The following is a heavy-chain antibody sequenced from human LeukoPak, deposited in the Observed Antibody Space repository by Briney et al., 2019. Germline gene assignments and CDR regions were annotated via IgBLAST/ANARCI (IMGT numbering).Heavy chain of an antibody. CDR1: GGSFSGYY. CDR3: ARYLQLENTAPDY. J-gene: IGHJ4*02. D-gene: IGHD6-13*01. CDR2: INHSGST. V-gene: IGHV4-34*01. Sequence: SETLSLTCAVYGGSFSGYYWSWIRQPPGKGLEWIGEINHSGSTNYNPSLKSRVTISVDTSKNQFSLKLSSVTAADTAVYYCARYLQLENTAPDYWGQGTLVTVSS.